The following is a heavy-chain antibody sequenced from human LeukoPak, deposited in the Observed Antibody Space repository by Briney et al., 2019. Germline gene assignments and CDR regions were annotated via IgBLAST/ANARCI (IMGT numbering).Heavy chain of an antibody. J-gene: IGHJ4*02. V-gene: IGHV4-34*01. D-gene: IGHD2-15*01. CDR1: GGPFSVYY. CDR2: INHCGST. CDR3: AREKSGKRYCSGGSCYCFDY. Sequence: SETLPLTCAVYGGPFSVYYWRWIREPPGKGLEGIGEINHCGSTNYNPSLKSRVTISVDTSKNQFSLKLSSVTAADTAVYYCAREKSGKRYCSGGSCYCFDYWGQGTLVTVSS.